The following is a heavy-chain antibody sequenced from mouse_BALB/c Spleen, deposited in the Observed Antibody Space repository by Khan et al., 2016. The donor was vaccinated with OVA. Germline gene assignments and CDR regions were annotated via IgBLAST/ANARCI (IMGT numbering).Heavy chain of an antibody. CDR3: AKRGLGGGFDY. Sequence: QVQLQQSGAELAKPGASVKMSCKASGYTFINYWILWVKQRPGQGLEWIGYINPSIGYTDNNQNFKDKATLTADKSSTTAYMQLSSLTSEDSAVCDWAKRGLGGGFDYWGQGTTLTVSS. V-gene: IGHV1-7*01. CDR2: INPSIGYT. D-gene: IGHD3-3*01. CDR1: GYTFINYW. J-gene: IGHJ2*01.